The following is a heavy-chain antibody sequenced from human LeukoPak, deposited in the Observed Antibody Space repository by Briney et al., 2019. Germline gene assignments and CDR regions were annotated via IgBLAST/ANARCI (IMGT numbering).Heavy chain of an antibody. CDR3: ARVTYDFWSGYEDY. CDR1: GGSISSYY. D-gene: IGHD3-3*01. J-gene: IGHJ4*02. Sequence: SETLSLTCTVSGGSISSYYWTWIRQPPGKGLEWIGYIYYSGSTNYNPSLKSRVTISVDTSKNQFSLKLSSVTAADTAVYYCARVTYDFWSGYEDYWGQGTLVTVSS. V-gene: IGHV4-59*08. CDR2: IYYSGST.